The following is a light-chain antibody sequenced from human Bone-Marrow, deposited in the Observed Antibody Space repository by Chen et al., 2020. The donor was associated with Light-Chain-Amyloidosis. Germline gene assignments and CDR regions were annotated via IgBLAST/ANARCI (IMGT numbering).Light chain of an antibody. CDR2: WAS. CDR3: HQYCSTPRT. V-gene: IGKV4-1*01. CDR1: QSVLHNPNNKNY. Sequence: DIVMTQSPASLAVSLGERATINCKSSQSVLHNPNNKNYLAWYQQKPGQPPKLLIYWASTRESGVPDRFSGSGSGTDFTLTISSLQAEDVAVYYCHQYCSTPRTFGQGTKVEIK. J-gene: IGKJ1*01.